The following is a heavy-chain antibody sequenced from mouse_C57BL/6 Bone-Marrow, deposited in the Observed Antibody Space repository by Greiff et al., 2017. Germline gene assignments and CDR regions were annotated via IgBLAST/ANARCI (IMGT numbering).Heavy chain of an antibody. Sequence: QVQLQQPGAELVMPGASVKLSCKASGYTFTSYWMHWVKQRPGQGLEWIGEIDPSDSYTNYNQTFKGKSTLTVDKSSSTAYMQLSSLTSEDSAVYYCARGRLRRRRYAMDYWGQGTSVTVSS. V-gene: IGHV1-69*01. D-gene: IGHD2-4*01. CDR1: GYTFTSYW. CDR3: ARGRLRRRRYAMDY. CDR2: IDPSDSYT. J-gene: IGHJ4*01.